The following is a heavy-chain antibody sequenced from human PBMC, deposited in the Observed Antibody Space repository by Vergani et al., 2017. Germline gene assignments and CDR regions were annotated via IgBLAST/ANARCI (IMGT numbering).Heavy chain of an antibody. V-gene: IGHV1-69*01. D-gene: IGHD2-2*02. Sequence: QVQLVQSGAEVKKPGSSVKVSCKASGGTFSSYAISWVRQAPGQGLEWMGGIIPIFGTANYAQKFQGRVTITADESTSTAYMGLSSLRSEDTAVYYCARGAAIVVVPAAISGWFDPWGQGTLVTVSS. CDR1: GGTFSSYA. J-gene: IGHJ5*02. CDR3: ARGAAIVVVPAAISGWFDP. CDR2: IIPIFGTA.